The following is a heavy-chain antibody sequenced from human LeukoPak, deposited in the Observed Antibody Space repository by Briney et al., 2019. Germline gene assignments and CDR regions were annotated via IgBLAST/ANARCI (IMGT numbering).Heavy chain of an antibody. Sequence: GASLRLSCAASGFTFSSYAMSWVRQAPGKGLEWVSGISYSGGTTYYADSVKGRFTISRDNSKNTLYLQMNSLRAEDTAVYYCARERIAAAGTRVDPWGQGTLVTVS. CDR2: ISYSGGTT. J-gene: IGHJ5*02. CDR1: GFTFSSYA. V-gene: IGHV3-23*01. D-gene: IGHD6-13*01. CDR3: ARERIAAAGTRVDP.